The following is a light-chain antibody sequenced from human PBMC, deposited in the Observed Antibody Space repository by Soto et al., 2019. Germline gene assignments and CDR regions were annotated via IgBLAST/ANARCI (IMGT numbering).Light chain of an antibody. J-gene: IGKJ4*01. CDR1: QSITKY. Sequence: DIPMTQSPSSLSASVGDRVTITCRASQSITKYLIWYRQKPGKAPELLIYGASTLQSGVPSRFIGSGSGIDFTLTISSLQPEDFATYHCQQSYSTPPTFGGGTKVEIK. CDR3: QQSYSTPPT. V-gene: IGKV1-39*01. CDR2: GAS.